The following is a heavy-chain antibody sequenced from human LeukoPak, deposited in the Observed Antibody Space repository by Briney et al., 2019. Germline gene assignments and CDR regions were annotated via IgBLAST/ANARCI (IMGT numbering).Heavy chain of an antibody. CDR1: GFTFSSYA. CDR2: ISGSGGST. D-gene: IGHD2-2*01. CDR3: AKDGDIVVVPAAMSFDY. J-gene: IGHJ4*02. V-gene: IGHV3-23*01. Sequence: GGSLRFSCAASGFTFSSYAMSWVRQAPGKGLEWVSAISGSGGSTYYADSVKGRFTISRDNSKNTLYLQMNSLRAEDTAVYYCAKDGDIVVVPAAMSFDYWGQGTLVTVSS.